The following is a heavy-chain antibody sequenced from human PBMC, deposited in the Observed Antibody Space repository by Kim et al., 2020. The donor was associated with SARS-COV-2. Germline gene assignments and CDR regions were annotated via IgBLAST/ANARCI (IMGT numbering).Heavy chain of an antibody. V-gene: IGHV3-64D*06. CDR1: GFTFSSYA. CDR3: VKDLGSGYSSSWYYFDY. Sequence: GGSLRLSCSASGFTFSSYAMHWVRQAPGKGLEYVSAISSNGGSTYYADSVKGRFTISRDNSKNTLYLQMSSLRAEDTAVYYCVKDLGSGYSSSWYYFDYWGQGTLVTVSS. J-gene: IGHJ4*02. CDR2: ISSNGGST. D-gene: IGHD6-13*01.